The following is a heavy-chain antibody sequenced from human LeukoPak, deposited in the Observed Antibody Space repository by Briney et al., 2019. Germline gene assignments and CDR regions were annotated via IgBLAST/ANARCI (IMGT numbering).Heavy chain of an antibody. D-gene: IGHD4-17*01. V-gene: IGHV1-3*01. CDR1: EYTFTDYA. Sequence: ASVKVSCKASEYTFTDYAINWVRQAPGQRLEWMGWINAGNGNTRYSQRFQGRVTMTTDTSTSTAYMELRSLRSDDTAVYYCAREDYEENWFDPWGQGTLVTVSS. J-gene: IGHJ5*02. CDR3: AREDYEENWFDP. CDR2: INAGNGNT.